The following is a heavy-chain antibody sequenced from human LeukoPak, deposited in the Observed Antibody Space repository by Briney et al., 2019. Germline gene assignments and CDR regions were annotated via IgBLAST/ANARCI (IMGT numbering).Heavy chain of an antibody. Sequence: PSQTLSLTCTVSGGSISSGDYYWSWIRQPPGKGLEWIGYIYYSGSTYYNPSLKSRVTISVDTSKNQFSLKLSSVTAADTAVYYCARKYSNYAENWFDPWGQGTLVTVSS. CDR1: GGSISSGDYY. CDR2: IYYSGST. V-gene: IGHV4-30-4*01. D-gene: IGHD4-11*01. CDR3: ARKYSNYAENWFDP. J-gene: IGHJ5*02.